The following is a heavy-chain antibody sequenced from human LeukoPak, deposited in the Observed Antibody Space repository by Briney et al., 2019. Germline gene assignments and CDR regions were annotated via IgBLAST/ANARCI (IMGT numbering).Heavy chain of an antibody. Sequence: PGGSLRLSCAASGFTFSSYGMHWVRQAPGKGLEWVAFIRYTGSNKYYADSVKGRFTISRDNSKNTLYLQMNGLRAKDTAVYYCARPAYTAAYDLWGQGTMVTVSS. D-gene: IGHD3-16*01. J-gene: IGHJ3*01. CDR1: GFTFSSYG. CDR2: IRYTGSNK. CDR3: ARPAYTAAYDL. V-gene: IGHV3-30*02.